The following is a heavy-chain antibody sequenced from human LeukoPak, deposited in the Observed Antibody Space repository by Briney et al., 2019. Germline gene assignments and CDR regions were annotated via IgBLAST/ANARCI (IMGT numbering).Heavy chain of an antibody. V-gene: IGHV3-74*01. Sequence: GGSLRLSCAVSGFTLSNYWMHWVRQAPGKGLVWVSRINADGSSASYADSVKGRFTISRDNAKNTLYLQMNSLRAEDTAMYYCARDYGRSRDYGMDVWGQGTTVTVSS. D-gene: IGHD3-10*01. J-gene: IGHJ6*02. CDR1: GFTLSNYW. CDR2: INADGSSA. CDR3: ARDYGRSRDYGMDV.